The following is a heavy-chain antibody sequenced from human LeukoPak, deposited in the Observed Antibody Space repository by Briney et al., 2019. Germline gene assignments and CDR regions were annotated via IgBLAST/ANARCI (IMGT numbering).Heavy chain of an antibody. J-gene: IGHJ6*03. V-gene: IGHV3-23*01. D-gene: IGHD5-18*01. CDR3: AKVGYSYGDYYYYMDV. CDR1: GFTFSSYT. Sequence: GGSLRLSCAASGFTFSSYTMNWVRQAPGKGLEWVSAISGSGGSTYYADSVKGRFTISRDNSKNTLYLQMNGLRAEDTAVYYCAKVGYSYGDYYYYMDVWGKGTTVTISS. CDR2: ISGSGGST.